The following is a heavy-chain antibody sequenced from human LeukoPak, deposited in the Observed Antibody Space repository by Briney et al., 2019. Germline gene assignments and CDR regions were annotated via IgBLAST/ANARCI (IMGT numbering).Heavy chain of an antibody. CDR3: AINAKTYYYDSSGSYYFDY. V-gene: IGHV3-23*01. CDR1: GFTLSSYA. D-gene: IGHD3-22*01. CDR2: ISGSGGST. J-gene: IGHJ4*02. Sequence: GGSLRLSCAASGFTLSSYAMSWVRQAPGKGLEWVSAISGSGGSTYYADSVKGRFTISRDNSKNTLYLQMNSLRAEDTAVYYCAINAKTYYYDSSGSYYFDYWGQGTLVTVSS.